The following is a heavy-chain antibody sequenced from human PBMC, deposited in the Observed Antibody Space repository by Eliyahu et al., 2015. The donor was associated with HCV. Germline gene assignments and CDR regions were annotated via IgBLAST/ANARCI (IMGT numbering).Heavy chain of an antibody. V-gene: IGHV3-9*01. CDR1: GXNLKXHA. J-gene: IGHJ6*02. D-gene: IGHD1-26*01. CDR3: GKDIVPGGLDV. Sequence: EVQLVQSGGGLVQPGGSXRLSCLASGXNLKXHAMXWVRQAPGKGLEXVSGIYWNSGGVGXADSVKGRFTVSRDNAGSSLYLQMNSLRVEDTAMYYCGKDIVPGGLDVWGQGTTVTVSS. CDR2: IYWNSGGV.